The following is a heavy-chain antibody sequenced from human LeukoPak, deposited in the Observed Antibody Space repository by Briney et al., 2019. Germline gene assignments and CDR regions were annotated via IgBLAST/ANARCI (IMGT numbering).Heavy chain of an antibody. CDR3: ARYYFDSSLDY. Sequence: PGGSLRLSCAASGFTFSSYSMNWVRQAPGKGLEWVSYISSSSSTIYCADSVKGRFTISRDNAKNPLYLQMDSLRDEDTAVYYCARYYFDSSLDYWGQGTLVTVSS. CDR2: ISSSSSTI. J-gene: IGHJ4*02. V-gene: IGHV3-48*02. CDR1: GFTFSSYS. D-gene: IGHD3-22*01.